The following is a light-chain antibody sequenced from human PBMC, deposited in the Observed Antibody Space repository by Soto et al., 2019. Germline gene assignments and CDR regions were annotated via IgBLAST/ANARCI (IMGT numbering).Light chain of an antibody. V-gene: IGLV2-23*01. CDR2: EDT. CDR3: CSYAGTGTSLV. J-gene: IGLJ2*01. Sequence: QSALTQPASVSGSPGQSITISCTGTSSDVGSYNLVSWYQQLPGKVPKLIIFEDTKRPSGVSNRFSGSKSGNTASLTISGLQAEDVADYHCCSYAGTGTSLVFGGGTKLTVL. CDR1: SSDVGSYNL.